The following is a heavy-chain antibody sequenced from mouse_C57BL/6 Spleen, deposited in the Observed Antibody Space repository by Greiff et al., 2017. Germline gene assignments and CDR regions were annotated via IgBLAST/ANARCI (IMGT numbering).Heavy chain of an antibody. CDR3: TGSHYGSSYWYFDV. CDR1: GYTFTDYE. CDR2: IDPETGGT. J-gene: IGHJ1*03. D-gene: IGHD1-1*01. V-gene: IGHV1-15*01. Sequence: QVQLQQSGAELVRPGASVTLSCKASGYTFTDYEMHWVKQTPVHGLEWIGAIDPETGGTAYNQKFKGKAILTADKSSSTAYMELRSLTSEDSAVYYCTGSHYGSSYWYFDVWGTGTTVTVSS.